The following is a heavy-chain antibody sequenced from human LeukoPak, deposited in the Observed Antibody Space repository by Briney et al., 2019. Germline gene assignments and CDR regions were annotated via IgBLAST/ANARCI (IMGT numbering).Heavy chain of an antibody. CDR2: IYYSGST. D-gene: IGHD3-22*01. V-gene: IGHV4-39*01. J-gene: IGHJ3*02. Sequence: SETLSLTCTVSGGSISISSYYWGWIRQPPGKGLEWFGSIYYSGSTYYNPSLKSRVTISVDTSKNQFPLKLSSVTAADTAVYYCARGLITMIVPDAFDIWGQGTMVTVSS. CDR1: GGSISISSYY. CDR3: ARGLITMIVPDAFDI.